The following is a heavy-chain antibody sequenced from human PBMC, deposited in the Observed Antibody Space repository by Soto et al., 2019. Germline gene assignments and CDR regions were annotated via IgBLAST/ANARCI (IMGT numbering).Heavy chain of an antibody. Sequence: EMQLVESGGDLIQPGGSLRLSCAVSGFSVSSNYMNWVRQAPGKGLEWVSVIYRSGSIYYADSVKGRFTISRDNSKNTLYLQMNSLRVDDTAVYYCARDKSKQGRPGGYGMDVWGQGTTVTVS. J-gene: IGHJ6*02. CDR1: GFSVSSNY. CDR2: IYRSGSI. D-gene: IGHD3-10*01. CDR3: ARDKSKQGRPGGYGMDV. V-gene: IGHV3-53*01.